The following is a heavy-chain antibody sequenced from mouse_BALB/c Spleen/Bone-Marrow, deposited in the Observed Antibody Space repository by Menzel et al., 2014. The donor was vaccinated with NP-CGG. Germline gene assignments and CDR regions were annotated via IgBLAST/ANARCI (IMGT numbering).Heavy chain of an antibody. V-gene: IGHV1-4*01. J-gene: IGHJ3*01. Sequence: VQLQESGAELARPGASVKMSCKASGYTFTSYTMHWVKQRPGQGLEWIGYINPSSGYTNYNQKFKDKATLTADKSSSTAYMQLSSPASEDSAVYYCAREGNWDSFAYWGQGTLVTVSA. CDR2: INPSSGYT. CDR3: AREGNWDSFAY. CDR1: GYTFTSYT. D-gene: IGHD4-1*01.